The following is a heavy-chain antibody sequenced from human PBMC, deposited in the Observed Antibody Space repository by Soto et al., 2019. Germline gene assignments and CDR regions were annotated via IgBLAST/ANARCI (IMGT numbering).Heavy chain of an antibody. V-gene: IGHV3-64D*06. J-gene: IGHJ4*02. CDR1: GFNFSNYA. CDR2: ISSNGGNT. D-gene: IGHD2-15*01. CDR3: ARHTPAISISDH. Sequence: GGSMRVSCSAAGFNFSNYARHWVRQAPGKGLEFVSSISSNGGNTYYADSVKGRFTISRDNSKNTLYLQMSGLRPDDTAVFYCARHTPAISISDHWGQGTLVTVSS.